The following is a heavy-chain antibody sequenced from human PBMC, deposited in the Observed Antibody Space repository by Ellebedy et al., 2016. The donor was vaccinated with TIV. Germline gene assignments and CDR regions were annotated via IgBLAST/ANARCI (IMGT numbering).Heavy chain of an antibody. CDR1: GESVTSGRW. J-gene: IGHJ3*01. V-gene: IGHV4-61*01. D-gene: IGHD2-2*01. CDR3: ARKSTKDAFDV. CDR2: VYYSGST. Sequence: SETLSLTCSVSGESVTSGRWWNWVRQPPGKGLEWIGHVYYSGSTIYNPSLKSRVTISVDTSKNQFSLKLTSLTAADTALYYCARKSTKDAFDVWGRGTMVTVSS.